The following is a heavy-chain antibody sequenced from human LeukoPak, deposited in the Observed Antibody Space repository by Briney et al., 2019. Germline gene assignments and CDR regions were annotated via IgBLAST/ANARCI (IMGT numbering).Heavy chain of an antibody. CDR2: ISGSGGST. V-gene: IGHV3-23*01. D-gene: IGHD3-16*02. CDR1: GFPFSSYA. CDR3: AFRRLRGFGGVIAMGGAFDY. J-gene: IGHJ4*02. Sequence: AGGSLRLSCAASGFPFSSYAMSWVRQAPGKGLEWVSAISGSGGSTYYADSVKGRFTISRDNSKNTLYLQTNSLRAEDTAVYYCAFRRLRGFGGVIAMGGAFDYWGQGTLVTVSS.